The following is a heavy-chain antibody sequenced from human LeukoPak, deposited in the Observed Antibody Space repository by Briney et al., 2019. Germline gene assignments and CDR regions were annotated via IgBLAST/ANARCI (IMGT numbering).Heavy chain of an antibody. CDR2: IIPILGIA. Sequence: ASVKVSCKASGGTFTSYAISWVRQAPGQGLEWMGRIIPILGIANYAQRFQGRVTITADKSTSTAYMELSSLRSEDTAVYYCARDGNLIAVSGPHLDYWGQGTLVTVSS. V-gene: IGHV1-69*04. CDR3: ARDGNLIAVSGPHLDY. J-gene: IGHJ4*02. D-gene: IGHD6-19*01. CDR1: GGTFTSYA.